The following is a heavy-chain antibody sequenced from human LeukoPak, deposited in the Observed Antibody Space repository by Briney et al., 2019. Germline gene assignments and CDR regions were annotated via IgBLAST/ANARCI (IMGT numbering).Heavy chain of an antibody. CDR2: IWGSGGST. CDR3: AKVEGYCSSTSCYGGLDY. CDR1: GFTFCSHA. V-gene: IGHV3-23*01. J-gene: IGHJ4*02. Sequence: GGALRLSFAAPGFTFCSHAMSWGRPAPGKGVEGGSAIWGSGGSTYYADSVKGRFTISRDNSKNTLYLQMNSLRAEDTAVYYCAKVEGYCSSTSCYGGLDYWGQGTLVTVSS. D-gene: IGHD2-2*01.